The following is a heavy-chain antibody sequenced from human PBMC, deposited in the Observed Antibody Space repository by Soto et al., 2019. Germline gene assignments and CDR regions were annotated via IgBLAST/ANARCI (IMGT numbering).Heavy chain of an antibody. CDR3: AKEGAAAAVGVFDY. CDR2: ISYDGSNK. J-gene: IGHJ4*02. Sequence: GGSLRLSCAASGFTFSSYGMHWVRQAPGKGLEWVAVISYDGSNKYYADSVKGRFTISRDNSKNTLYLQMNSLRAEDTAVYYCAKEGAAAAVGVFDYWGQGTLVTVSS. CDR1: GFTFSSYG. D-gene: IGHD6-13*01. V-gene: IGHV3-30*18.